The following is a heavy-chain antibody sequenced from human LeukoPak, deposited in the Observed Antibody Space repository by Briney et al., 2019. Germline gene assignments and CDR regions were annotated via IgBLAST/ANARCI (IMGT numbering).Heavy chain of an antibody. D-gene: IGHD6-13*01. CDR3: ARHTLRAAAGFDY. CDR2: MYYSGST. V-gene: IGHV4-39*01. J-gene: IGHJ4*02. Sequence: PSETLSLTCTVSGGSITSGSYCWGWIRQPPGKGLEWIGTMYYSGSTYYNPSLKSRVTISVDTPKNQFSLKLSSVTAADTAVYYCARHTLRAAAGFDYWGQGTLLTVSS. CDR1: GGSITSGSYC.